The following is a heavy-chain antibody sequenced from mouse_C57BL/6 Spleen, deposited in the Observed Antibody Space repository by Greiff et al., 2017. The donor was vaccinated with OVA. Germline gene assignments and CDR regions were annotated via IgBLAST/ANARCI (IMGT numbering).Heavy chain of an antibody. Sequence: VQLKQSGPVLVKPGASVKMSCKASGYTFTDYYMNWVKQSHGKSLEWIGVINPYNGGTSYNQKFKGKATLTVDKSSSTAYMELNSLTSEDSAVYYCARDSKGYAMDYWGQGTSVTVSS. J-gene: IGHJ4*01. CDR1: GYTFTDYY. V-gene: IGHV1-19*01. CDR3: ARDSKGYAMDY. CDR2: INPYNGGT.